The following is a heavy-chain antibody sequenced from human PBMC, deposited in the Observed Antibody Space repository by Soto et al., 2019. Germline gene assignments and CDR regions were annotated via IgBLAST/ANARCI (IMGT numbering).Heavy chain of an antibody. CDR2: IYFDGITT. V-gene: IGHV3-74*01. J-gene: IGHJ4*02. CDR3: ARGGAMGVDY. D-gene: IGHD1-26*01. CDR1: GFTFNTHW. Sequence: PGGALRLSWTASGFTFNTHWMHWVRQAPGKGLVWVSRIYFDGITTNYADSVKGRLTVSRDNAKNTVYLHVNTLRDEDTAVYYCARGGAMGVDYWGQGTLVTVSS.